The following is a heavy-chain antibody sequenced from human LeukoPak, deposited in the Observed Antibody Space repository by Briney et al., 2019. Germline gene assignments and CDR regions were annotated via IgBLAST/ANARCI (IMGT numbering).Heavy chain of an antibody. CDR3: AKSYYDFWSGYYQTFDY. CDR2: ISYDRSNK. D-gene: IGHD3-3*01. V-gene: IGHV3-30*18. CDR1: GFIFSTYD. J-gene: IGHJ4*02. Sequence: GRSLRLSCAASGFIFSTYDMHWVRQAPGKGLEWVAVISYDRSNKYYADSVKGRSTISRDNSKNTLYLQMNSLRAEDTAVYYCAKSYYDFWSGYYQTFDYWGQGTLVTVSS.